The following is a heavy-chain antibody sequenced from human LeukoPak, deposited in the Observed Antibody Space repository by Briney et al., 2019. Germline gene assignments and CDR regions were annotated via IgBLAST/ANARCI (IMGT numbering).Heavy chain of an antibody. D-gene: IGHD5-12*01. CDR3: ARRVRGSGYDEFDY. J-gene: IGHJ4*02. CDR2: INPNSGGT. V-gene: IGHV1-2*04. Sequence: GASVKVSCKASGYTFTGYYMHWVRQAPGQGLEWMGWINPNSGGTNYAQKFQGWVTMTRDTSISTAYMELSRLRSDDTAVYYCARRVRGSGYDEFDYWGQGTLVTVSS. CDR1: GYTFTGYY.